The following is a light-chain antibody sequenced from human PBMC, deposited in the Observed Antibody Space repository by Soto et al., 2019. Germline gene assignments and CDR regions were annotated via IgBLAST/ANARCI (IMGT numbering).Light chain of an antibody. CDR2: GAS. Sequence: WTPYPGTLSFAPGERAPLSCRARQSVSSSYLAWYQQKPGQAPRLLIYGASSRATGIPDRFSGSGSGTDFTLTIRRLEPEDFAVYYCQQYGSSYPWTFGQGVKLDIK. CDR3: QQYGSSYPWT. V-gene: IGKV3-20*01. CDR1: QSVSSSY. J-gene: IGKJ1*01.